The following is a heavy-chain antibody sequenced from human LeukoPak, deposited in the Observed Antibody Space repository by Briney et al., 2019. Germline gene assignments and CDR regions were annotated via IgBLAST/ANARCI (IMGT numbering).Heavy chain of an antibody. Sequence: SETLSLTCTVSGGSISSGSYYWSWIRQPAGKVLEWIGRIYTSGSTNYNPSLKSRVTISVDTSNNQFSLKLSAVTAADTAVYYCAREGGVVVTAIPGFDYWGQGTLVAVSS. D-gene: IGHD2-21*02. CDR3: AREGGVVVTAIPGFDY. V-gene: IGHV4-61*02. J-gene: IGHJ4*02. CDR1: GGSISSGSYY. CDR2: IYTSGST.